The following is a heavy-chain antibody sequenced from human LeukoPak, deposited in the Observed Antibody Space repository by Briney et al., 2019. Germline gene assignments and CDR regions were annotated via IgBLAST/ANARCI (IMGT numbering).Heavy chain of an antibody. J-gene: IGHJ4*02. CDR2: ISRNNVNT. CDR3: ARGGSGWSLDY. CDR1: GYTFTNHG. V-gene: IGHV1-18*01. D-gene: IGHD6-19*01. Sequence: ASVSVSFKASGYTFTNHGISWVRQAPGQGLAWMGWISRNNVNTDYAQKVQGRVTMTTDTSTSTAYMELRSLTSDDTAVYYCARGGSGWSLDYWGQGTLVTVSS.